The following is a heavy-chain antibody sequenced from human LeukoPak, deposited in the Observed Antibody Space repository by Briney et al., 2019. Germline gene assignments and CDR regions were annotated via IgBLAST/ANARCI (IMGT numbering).Heavy chain of an antibody. V-gene: IGHV3-9*01. CDR3: AKASGRPNPRLIYENHFDY. CDR2: ISWSSGSI. Sequence: QSGGSLRLSCAASGFTFDDYAMHWVRHAPGKGLEWVSGISWSSGSIGYADSVKGRFTISRDKAKNSLYLQMNSLRAEDTALYYCAKASGRPNPRLIYENHFDYWGQGTLVTVSS. D-gene: IGHD1-26*01. J-gene: IGHJ4*02. CDR1: GFTFDDYA.